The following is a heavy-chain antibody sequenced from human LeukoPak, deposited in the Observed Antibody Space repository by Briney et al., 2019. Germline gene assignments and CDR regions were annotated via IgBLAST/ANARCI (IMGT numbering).Heavy chain of an antibody. CDR1: GFTFSDYY. CDR3: ARDVKPRYCSSTSCYVPFDY. V-gene: IGHV3-11*04. D-gene: IGHD2-2*01. J-gene: IGHJ4*02. Sequence: GGSLRLSCAASGFTFSDYYMSWIRQAPGKGLEWVSYISSSGSTIYYADSVKGRFTISRDNAKNSLYLQMNSLRAEDTAVYYCARDVKPRYCSSTSCYVPFDYWGQGTLVTVSS. CDR2: ISSSGSTI.